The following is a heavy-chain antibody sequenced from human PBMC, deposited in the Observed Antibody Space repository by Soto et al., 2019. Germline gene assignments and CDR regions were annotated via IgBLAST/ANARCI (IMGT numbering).Heavy chain of an antibody. CDR1: GFTFSNYE. CDR3: ARVAGRKYFDF. V-gene: IGHV3-48*03. J-gene: IGHJ4*02. Sequence: GGSLRLSCAASGFTFSNYEMNWVRQAPGKGLEWISYISASGSTIYYADSVKGRFAISRDNAKNSLYLQMNSLRAEDTAVYYCARVAGRKYFDFWGRGTQVTVSS. D-gene: IGHD6-19*01. CDR2: ISASGSTI.